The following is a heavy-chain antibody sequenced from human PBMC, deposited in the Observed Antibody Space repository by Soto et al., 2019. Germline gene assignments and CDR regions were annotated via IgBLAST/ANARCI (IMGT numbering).Heavy chain of an antibody. CDR3: AKEDVVPAAMEEY. J-gene: IGHJ4*02. CDR2: ISGSGGST. CDR1: GFTFSSYG. V-gene: IGHV3-23*01. D-gene: IGHD2-2*01. Sequence: PGGALRLSCSASGFTFSSYGMHWVRQAPGKGLEWVSAISGSGGSTYYADSVKGRFTISRDNSKKTLYLQMNSLRAEDTAVYYCAKEDVVPAAMEEYWGQGTLVTVSS.